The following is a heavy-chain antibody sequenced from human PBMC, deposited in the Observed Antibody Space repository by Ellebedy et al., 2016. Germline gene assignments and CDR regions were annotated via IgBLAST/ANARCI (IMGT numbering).Heavy chain of an antibody. J-gene: IGHJ5*02. D-gene: IGHD4-17*01. CDR2: INAGNGNT. Sequence: ASVKVSXKASGYTFTSYAMHWVRQAPGQRLEWMGWINAGNGNTKYSQKFQGRVTITRDTSASTAYMELSSLRSEDTAVYYCAREMTTVTYNWFDPWGQGTLVTVSS. CDR3: AREMTTVTYNWFDP. CDR1: GYTFTSYA. V-gene: IGHV1-3*01.